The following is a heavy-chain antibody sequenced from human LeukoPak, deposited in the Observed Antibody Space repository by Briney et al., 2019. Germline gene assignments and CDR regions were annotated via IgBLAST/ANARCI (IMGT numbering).Heavy chain of an antibody. V-gene: IGHV3-7*01. CDR3: ARESIAAAGLLDY. CDR1: GFTFSNYW. CDR2: INQDGGEK. D-gene: IGHD6-13*01. Sequence: GGSLRLSCAASGFTFSNYWMSWVRQAPGKGLEWVANINQDGGEKYFVDSVKGRFTISRDNAKSSLYLQMNSLRAEDTAVYYCARESIAAAGLLDYWGQGTLVTVSS. J-gene: IGHJ4*02.